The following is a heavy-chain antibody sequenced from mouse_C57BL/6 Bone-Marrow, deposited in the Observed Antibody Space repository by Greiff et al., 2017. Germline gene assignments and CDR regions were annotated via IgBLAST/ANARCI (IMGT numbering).Heavy chain of an antibody. CDR2: IHPSDSDT. V-gene: IGHV1-74*01. CDR3: EICAMDY. CDR1: GYTFTSYW. Sequence: VQLQQPGAELVKPGASVKVSCKASGYTFTSYWMPWVHQRPGQGLEWIGRIHPSDSDTYYHQKFKGQVTFTVDKSSSTPYRQVSSLTSEDSAVYCCEICAMDYWGQGTSVTVSS. J-gene: IGHJ4*01.